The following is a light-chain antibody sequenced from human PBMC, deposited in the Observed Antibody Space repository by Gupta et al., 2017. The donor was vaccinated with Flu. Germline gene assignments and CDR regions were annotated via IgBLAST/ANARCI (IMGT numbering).Light chain of an antibody. CDR1: KAIINY. CDR3: HQYNSYPLT. Sequence: GDRVTITCRANKAIINYVAWFQQKPGKAPKLLIFAASTLQSGVPSKFSGSGSGTDFTLTISSLQPEDSATYYCHQYNSYPLTFGGGTKVEIK. J-gene: IGKJ4*01. CDR2: AAS. V-gene: IGKV1-16*02.